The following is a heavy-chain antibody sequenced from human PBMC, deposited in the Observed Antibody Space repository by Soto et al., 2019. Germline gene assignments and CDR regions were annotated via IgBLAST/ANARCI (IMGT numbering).Heavy chain of an antibody. D-gene: IGHD6-13*01. CDR3: ARDSIAAAGTDY. J-gene: IGHJ4*02. CDR1: GGTFSSYT. Sequence: ASVKVSWKASGGTFSSYTIAWVRQAPGQGLEWMGEIIPLFGTTNYVEKFQGRLTITADASTSTAYMELSSLRSEDTAMYYCARDSIAAAGTDYWGQGTLVTVSS. CDR2: IIPLFGTT. V-gene: IGHV1-69*13.